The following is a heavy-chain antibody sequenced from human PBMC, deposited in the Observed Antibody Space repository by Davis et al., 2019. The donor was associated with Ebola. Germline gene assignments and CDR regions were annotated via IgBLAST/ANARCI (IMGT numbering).Heavy chain of an antibody. Sequence: PGGSLRLSCSASGSSFSNVWMNWIRQAPGKGLQWVANISPNGDLEQYVDSVKGRFTISRDPSKNSLYLQMNSLRAEDTGVYYCGSPWRAVAGTGPVWGQGTAVTVSS. J-gene: IGHJ6*02. CDR3: GSPWRAVAGTGPV. CDR2: ISPNGDLE. CDR1: GSSFSNVW. D-gene: IGHD6-19*01. V-gene: IGHV3-7*01.